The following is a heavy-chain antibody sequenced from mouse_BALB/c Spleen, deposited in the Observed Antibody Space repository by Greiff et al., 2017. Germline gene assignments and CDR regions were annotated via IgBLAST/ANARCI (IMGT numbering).Heavy chain of an antibody. J-gene: IGHJ3*01. D-gene: IGHD2-10*02. Sequence: EVKLVESGGGLVKPGGSLKLSCAASGFTFSDYYMYWVRQTPEKRLEWVATISDGGSYTYYPDSVKGRFTISRDNAKNNLYLQMSSLKSEDTAMYYCASSYGNPFAYWGQGTLVTVSA. CDR3: ASSYGNPFAY. CDR2: ISDGGSYT. V-gene: IGHV5-4*02. CDR1: GFTFSDYY.